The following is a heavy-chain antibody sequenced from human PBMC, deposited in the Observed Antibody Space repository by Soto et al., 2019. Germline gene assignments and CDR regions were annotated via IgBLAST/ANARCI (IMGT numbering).Heavy chain of an antibody. CDR1: GFTFSTYW. CDR2: INSDGSST. D-gene: IGHD5-18*01. V-gene: IGHV3-74*01. CDR3: RRVGYSSGYGF. Sequence: EVHLVESGGGLVQPGGSLRLSCAASGFTFSTYWMHWVRQAPGKGLVWVSRINSDGSSTSYADSVKGRFTISRDNAKNTLYLQMNSLRAEDTAVYYCRRVGYSSGYGFWGQGALVTVFS. J-gene: IGHJ4*02.